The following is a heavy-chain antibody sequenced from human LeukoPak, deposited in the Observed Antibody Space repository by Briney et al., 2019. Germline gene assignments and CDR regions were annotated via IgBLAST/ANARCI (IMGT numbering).Heavy chain of an antibody. CDR1: GFTFSSYD. J-gene: IGHJ4*02. D-gene: IGHD3-22*01. V-gene: IGHV3-23*01. CDR2: ISSRVGNT. Sequence: GGSLRLSCAASGFTFSSYDMNWVRQAPGKGLEWVSAISSRVGNTYYADSVKGRSTISRDDSRATLYLQMNSLRAEDTAVYFCAKRGVVIRVILVGFHKEAYYFDSWGQGVLVTVSS. CDR3: AKRGVVIRVILVGFHKEAYYFDS.